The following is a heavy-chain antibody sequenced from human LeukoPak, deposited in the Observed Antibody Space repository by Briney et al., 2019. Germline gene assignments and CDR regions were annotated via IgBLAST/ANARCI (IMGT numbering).Heavy chain of an antibody. D-gene: IGHD2-2*01. CDR3: ARDRIVVVPAAMDYYYYGMDV. CDR1: GGSISSSNC. V-gene: IGHV4-4*02. Sequence: SETLSLTCAVSGGSISSSNCWSWVRQPPGKGLEWIGEIYHSGSTNYNPSLKSRVTISVDKSKNQFSLKLSSVTAADTAVYYWARDRIVVVPAAMDYYYYGMDVWGKGTTVTVSS. J-gene: IGHJ6*04. CDR2: IYHSGST.